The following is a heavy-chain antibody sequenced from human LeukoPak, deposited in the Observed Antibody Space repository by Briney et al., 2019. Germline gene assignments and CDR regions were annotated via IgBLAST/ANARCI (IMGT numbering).Heavy chain of an antibody. V-gene: IGHV3-7*01. J-gene: IGHJ4*02. Sequence: PGGSLRLSCVASGFTFSSYWMSWVRQAPGKGLEWVANINQDGSEKYDVDSAKGRFTISRDNAKSSLYLQMNSLRVEDTAMYYCARVGGGDGSGWSTTDYWGQGTLVTISS. CDR3: ARVGGGDGSGWSTTDY. D-gene: IGHD6-19*01. CDR2: INQDGSEK. CDR1: GFTFSSYW.